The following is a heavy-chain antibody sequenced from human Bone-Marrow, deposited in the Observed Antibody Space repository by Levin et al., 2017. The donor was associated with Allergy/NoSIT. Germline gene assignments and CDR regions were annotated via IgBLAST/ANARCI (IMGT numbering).Heavy chain of an antibody. CDR1: GYTFTTHG. CDR3: ARVRSFPASTSDVVEVVVAVFDY. V-gene: IGHV7-4-1*02. Sequence: EASVKVSCKASGYTFTTHGVNWVRQAPGQGLEWMGWINTNTGKPTYAQGFTGRYVFSLAPSVNTAYLQINSLNHDDTAVYYCARVRSFPASTSDVVEVVVAVFDYWGQGTQVTVSS. J-gene: IGHJ4*02. CDR2: INTNTGKP. D-gene: IGHD6-19*01.